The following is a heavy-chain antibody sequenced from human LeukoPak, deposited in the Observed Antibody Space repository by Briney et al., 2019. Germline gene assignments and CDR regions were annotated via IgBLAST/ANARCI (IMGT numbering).Heavy chain of an antibody. Sequence: PSETLSLTCTVSGGSISSYYWSWIRQPPGKGLEWIGYIYYSGGTNYNPSLKSRVTISVDTSKNQFSLKLSSVTAADTAVYYCARDRPTLGYCSGGSCDNWFDPWGQGTLVTVSS. CDR3: ARDRPTLGYCSGGSCDNWFDP. V-gene: IGHV4-59*01. CDR2: IYYSGGT. D-gene: IGHD2-15*01. CDR1: GGSISSYY. J-gene: IGHJ5*02.